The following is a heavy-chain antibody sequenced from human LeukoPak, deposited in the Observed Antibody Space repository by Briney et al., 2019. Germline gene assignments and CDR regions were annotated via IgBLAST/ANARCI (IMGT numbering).Heavy chain of an antibody. V-gene: IGHV3-33*01. CDR2: IWYDGSNK. CDR1: GFTFSSYG. CDR3: ARDNRGVKAFDY. Sequence: SGGSLRLSCAASGFTFSSYGMHWVRQAPGKGLEWVAAIWYDGSNKYYADSVKGRFTISRDNSKNTLYLQMNSLRAEDTAVYYCARDNRGVKAFDYWGQGTLVTVSS. J-gene: IGHJ4*02. D-gene: IGHD3-10*01.